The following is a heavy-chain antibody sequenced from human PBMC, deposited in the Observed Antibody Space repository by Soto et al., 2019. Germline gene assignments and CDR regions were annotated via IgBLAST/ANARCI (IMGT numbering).Heavy chain of an antibody. CDR3: ARGSYNRGEYPKFCDY. D-gene: IGHD3-10*01. J-gene: IGHJ4*02. CDR1: GFEFSAYC. Sequence: EVQLVESGGGLVQPGGSIRGSCAASGFEFSAYCMTWVRQAPGKGLEWVTTIKKEVNEKYDGASVRGRVSVIRDNAKNAAYMLMDRLKAEDTGVYYCARGSYNRGEYPKFCDYWGQGAWVTVPS. V-gene: IGHV3-7*01. CDR2: IKKEVNEK.